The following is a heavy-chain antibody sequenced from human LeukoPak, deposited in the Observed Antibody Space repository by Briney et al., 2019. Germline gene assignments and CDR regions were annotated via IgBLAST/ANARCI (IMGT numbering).Heavy chain of an antibody. J-gene: IGHJ4*02. D-gene: IGHD3-3*01. CDR3: ARRSGGTSDY. CDR2: INPDNSDT. Sequence: GESLKISCKGSGYRFTTYWIGWVRQMPGKGLEWMGIINPDNSDTRYSPSFQGQVTISADKSTSTAYLQWSSLKASDTAVYYCARRSGGTSDYWGQGTLVTVSS. CDR1: GYRFTTYW. V-gene: IGHV5-51*01.